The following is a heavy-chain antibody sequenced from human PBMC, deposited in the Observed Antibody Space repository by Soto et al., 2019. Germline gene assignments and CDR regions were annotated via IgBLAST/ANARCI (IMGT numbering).Heavy chain of an antibody. V-gene: IGHV3-48*01. Sequence: EVQLVESGGGLVQPGGSLRLSCAASGFTFSSYSMNWVRQAPGKGLEWVSYISSSSSTIYYADSVKGRFTISRDNAKNPRYLQMNSLRTEDTAVYYCARKDLRYCSSTSCYDGYFDYWGQGTLVTVSS. J-gene: IGHJ4*02. D-gene: IGHD2-2*01. CDR2: ISSSSSTI. CDR1: GFTFSSYS. CDR3: ARKDLRYCSSTSCYDGYFDY.